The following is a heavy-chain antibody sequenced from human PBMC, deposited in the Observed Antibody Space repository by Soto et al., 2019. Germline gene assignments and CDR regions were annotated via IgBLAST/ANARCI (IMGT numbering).Heavy chain of an antibody. Sequence: ASVKVSCKASGYTFTGYYMHWVRQAPGQGLEWMGWINPNSGGTNYAQKFQGWVTMTRDTSISTAYMELSRLRSDDTAVYYCAREGGGYRVPYYYYGMDVWGQGTTVTVS. J-gene: IGHJ6*02. CDR2: INPNSGGT. CDR3: AREGGGYRVPYYYYGMDV. CDR1: GYTFTGYY. V-gene: IGHV1-2*04. D-gene: IGHD2-15*01.